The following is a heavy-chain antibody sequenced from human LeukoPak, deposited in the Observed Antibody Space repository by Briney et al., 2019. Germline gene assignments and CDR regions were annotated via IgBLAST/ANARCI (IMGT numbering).Heavy chain of an antibody. CDR1: PAYFSSAYF. D-gene: IGHD3-16*01. J-gene: IGHJ5*02. V-gene: IGHV4-38-2*02. Sequence: NPSETLSLTCAVSPAYFSSAYFWGWIRQAPGKGLQWLGSISHSGWTDYNPSLKSRVTLSLDTSKNQFSLRLTSLTAADTAVYYCAREGGQGGPVSWFDPWGQGTLVTVSS. CDR2: ISHSGWT. CDR3: AREGGQGGPVSWFDP.